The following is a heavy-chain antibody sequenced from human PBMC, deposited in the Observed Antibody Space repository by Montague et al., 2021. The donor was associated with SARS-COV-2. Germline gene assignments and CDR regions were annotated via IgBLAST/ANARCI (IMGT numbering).Heavy chain of an antibody. V-gene: IGHV4-34*01. CDR2: ISHSGGA. J-gene: IGHJ4*02. D-gene: IGHD2-15*01. CDR1: GGSSSGDN. Sequence: SETLSLTCAVYGGSSSGDNWSWIRQPPGKGLEWIGEISHSGGANYNSSLKSRVTMSLDTSNNQFSLKLSSVTAADTAMYYCARLTAGYCSGGSCYWGTGFDYWGQGTLVTVSS. CDR3: ARLTAGYCSGGSCYWGTGFDY.